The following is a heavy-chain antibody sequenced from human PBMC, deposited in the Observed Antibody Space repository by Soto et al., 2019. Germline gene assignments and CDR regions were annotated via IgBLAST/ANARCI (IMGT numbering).Heavy chain of an antibody. J-gene: IGHJ4*02. CDR1: GSTLSSFY. Sequence: GASEKVSSKASGSTLSSFYMHWSRQAPGQGLEWMGWINPNSGGTSYAQKFQGRVTMTRDTSISTVSMELNRLRSDDTAVYYCARDLAGDDYFDYWGQGTLVTVSS. D-gene: IGHD6-19*01. CDR3: ARDLAGDDYFDY. V-gene: IGHV1-2*02. CDR2: INPNSGGT.